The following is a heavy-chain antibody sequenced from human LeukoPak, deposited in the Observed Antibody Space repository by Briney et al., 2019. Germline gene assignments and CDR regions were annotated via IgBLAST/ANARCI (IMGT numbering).Heavy chain of an antibody. CDR2: INHSGST. CDR3: ARPRRGYSYGPGAFDI. D-gene: IGHD5-18*01. CDR1: GGSFSGYY. Sequence: KASETLSLTCAAYGGSFSGYYWSWIRQPPGKGLEWIGEINHSGSTNYNPSLKSRVTISVDTSKNQFSLKLSSVTAADTAVYYCARPRRGYSYGPGAFDIWGQGTMVTVSS. V-gene: IGHV4-34*01. J-gene: IGHJ3*02.